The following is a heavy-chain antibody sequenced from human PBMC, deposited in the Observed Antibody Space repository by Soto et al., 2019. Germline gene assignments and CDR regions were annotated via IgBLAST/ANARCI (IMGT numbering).Heavy chain of an antibody. J-gene: IGHJ6*02. V-gene: IGHV1-18*01. CDR3: ARVIGYYYHMEV. D-gene: IGHD3-22*01. CDR1: GYTFTTYD. CDR2: ISAYNGNT. Sequence: QVQLVQSGGEVKKPGASVKVSCKASGYTFTTYDLSWVRQAPGQGLEWMGWISAYNGNTNYAQNLQGRVTMTTDTSKSTAYMELRSLRSDDTAVYYCARVIGYYYHMEVWGQGTTVTVSS.